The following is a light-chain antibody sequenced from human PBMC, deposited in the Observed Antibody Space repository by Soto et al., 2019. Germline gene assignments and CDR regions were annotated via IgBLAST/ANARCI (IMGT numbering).Light chain of an antibody. J-gene: IGLJ2*01. Sequence: SYELTQPPSVSVAPGPTARLTCGENDIGSNSVHWYQQKAGQAPVLVVHVDSDRPSGIPERFSGSNSGNTATLSISRVEVGDEADGYWQVWDTGSEHVVFGGGTKLTVL. CDR2: VDS. CDR1: DIGSNS. V-gene: IGLV3-21*02. CDR3: QVWDTGSEHVV.